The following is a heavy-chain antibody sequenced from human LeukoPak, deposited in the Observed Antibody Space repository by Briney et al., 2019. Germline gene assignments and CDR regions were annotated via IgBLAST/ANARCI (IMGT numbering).Heavy chain of an antibody. CDR2: IHTSGST. V-gene: IGHV4-61*02. J-gene: IGHJ2*01. D-gene: IGHD6-13*01. CDR3: ARDRWQQLVDWYFDL. CDR1: GGSISSGSHY. Sequence: PSETLSLTCTVSGGSISSGSHYWNWIRQPAGKALEWIGRIHTSGSTNYNPSLESRVTISVDTSKNQFSLTLSSVTAADTAVYYCARDRWQQLVDWYFDLWGRGTLVTVSS.